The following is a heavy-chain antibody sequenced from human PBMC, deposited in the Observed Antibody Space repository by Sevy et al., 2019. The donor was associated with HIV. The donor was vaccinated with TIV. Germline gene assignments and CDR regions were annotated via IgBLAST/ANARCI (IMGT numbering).Heavy chain of an antibody. CDR3: GKDAQYCGGGNCYTRNLHYPDH. J-gene: IGHJ5*02. Sequence: GGSLRLSCTASGFNFDNYGMHWVRQAPGKGLEWLAGVSGDSNAIAYADSVKGRFSISRDNAKNSLYLEINSLRGDDTALYYCGKDAQYCGGGNCYTRNLHYPDHWCQGTLVTVSS. V-gene: IGHV3-9*01. CDR2: VSGDSNAI. D-gene: IGHD3-16*02. CDR1: GFNFDNYG.